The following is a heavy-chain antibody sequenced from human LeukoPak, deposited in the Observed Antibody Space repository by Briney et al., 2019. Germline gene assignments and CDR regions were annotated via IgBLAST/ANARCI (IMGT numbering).Heavy chain of an antibody. V-gene: IGHV3-30*02. Sequence: GGSLRLSCAASGFTFSSYGMHWVRQAPGKGLEWVAFIRYDGSNKYYADSVKGRFTISRDNSKNTLYLQMNSLRAEDTAVYYCAKDLMRSSRHPNDAFDIWGQGTMVTVSS. CDR2: IRYDGSNK. CDR3: AKDLMRSSRHPNDAFDI. CDR1: GFTFSSYG. D-gene: IGHD6-13*01. J-gene: IGHJ3*02.